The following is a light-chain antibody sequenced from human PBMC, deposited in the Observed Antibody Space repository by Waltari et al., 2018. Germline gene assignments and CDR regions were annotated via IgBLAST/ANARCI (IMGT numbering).Light chain of an antibody. CDR1: SSNIGSNS. Sequence: QSVLTQPPSASGAPGQRVTISCSGSSSNIGSNSVYWYQQFPGTAPRLLIYRNFLGPSGVPERVSGSKSGTSASLAISGLRSEDEADYYCAVWDDNLYGVVFGGGTKLTVL. V-gene: IGLV1-47*01. CDR3: AVWDDNLYGVV. J-gene: IGLJ2*01. CDR2: RNF.